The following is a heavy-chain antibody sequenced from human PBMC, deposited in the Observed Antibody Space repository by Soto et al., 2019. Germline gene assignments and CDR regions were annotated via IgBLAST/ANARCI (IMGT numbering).Heavy chain of an antibody. Sequence: SVKVSCKDSGGTFSSYAISGVGQSGLQGRDGMGGIIPIFGTANYAQKFQGRVTITADESASTAYMELSSLRSEDTAVYYCAAPLDSYSSGWYITKTYYYYYGMDVWGQGTTVTVSS. V-gene: IGHV1-69*13. CDR1: GGTFSSYA. CDR3: AAPLDSYSSGWYITKTYYYYYGMDV. D-gene: IGHD6-19*01. CDR2: IIPIFGTA. J-gene: IGHJ6*02.